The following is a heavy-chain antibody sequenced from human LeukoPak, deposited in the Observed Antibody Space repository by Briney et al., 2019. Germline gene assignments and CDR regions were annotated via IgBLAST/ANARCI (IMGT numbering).Heavy chain of an antibody. CDR1: GFTFSDYG. J-gene: IGHJ4*02. CDR3: AKGWQWLAPGLAY. Sequence: GGSLRLSCAASGFTFSDYGMHWARQAPGKGLEWVAFIRYDGSDEYYADSVKGRFTISRDNSKNTLYLQMNSLRAEDTAVYYCAKGWQWLAPGLAYWGQGTLVTFSS. CDR2: IRYDGSDE. V-gene: IGHV3-30*02. D-gene: IGHD6-19*01.